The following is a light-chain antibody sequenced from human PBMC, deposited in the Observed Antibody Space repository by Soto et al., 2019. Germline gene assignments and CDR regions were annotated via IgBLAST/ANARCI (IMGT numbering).Light chain of an antibody. CDR1: QSVSSY. J-gene: IGKJ5*01. Sequence: EIVLTQSPATLSLSPGERATLSCRASQSVSSYLAWYQQKPGQAPRLLIYDASNRATGIPARFSGSGSATDFTLTIGSLEPDDFAVYYCQERSSWPPHFGQGTRLEIK. CDR2: DAS. CDR3: QERSSWPPH. V-gene: IGKV3-11*01.